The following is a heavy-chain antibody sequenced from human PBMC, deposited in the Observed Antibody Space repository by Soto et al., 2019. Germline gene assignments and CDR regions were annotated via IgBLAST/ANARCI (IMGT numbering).Heavy chain of an antibody. CDR3: ARVLITMVRGVEYYFDY. J-gene: IGHJ4*02. CDR1: GYTFTSYA. V-gene: IGHV1-3*01. CDR2: INAGNGNT. Sequence: ASVKVSWKASGYTFTSYAMHWVRQAPGQRLEWMGWINAGNGNTKYSQKFQGRVTITRDTSASTAYMELSSLRSEDTAVYYCARVLITMVRGVEYYFDYWGQGTLVTVSS. D-gene: IGHD3-10*01.